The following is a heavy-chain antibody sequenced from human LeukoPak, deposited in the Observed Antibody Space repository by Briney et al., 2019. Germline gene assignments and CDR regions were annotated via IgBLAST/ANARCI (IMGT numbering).Heavy chain of an antibody. D-gene: IGHD6-19*01. CDR2: ISTNGDST. Sequence: GGSLRLSCAASGFTFSGYAMHWVRQAPGKGLEYVSAISTNGDSTYYANSVKGRFTISRDNSKNTLYLQMGSLRAEHMAVYYCARRGGYSSGWYVDYWGQGTLVTVSS. CDR3: ARRGGYSSGWYVDY. V-gene: IGHV3-64*01. CDR1: GFTFSGYA. J-gene: IGHJ4*02.